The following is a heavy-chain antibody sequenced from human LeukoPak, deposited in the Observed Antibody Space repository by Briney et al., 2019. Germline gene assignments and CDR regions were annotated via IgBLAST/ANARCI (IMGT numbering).Heavy chain of an antibody. CDR1: GFTFSYCA. D-gene: IGHD4-11*01. V-gene: IGHV3-23*01. J-gene: IGHJ4*02. CDR3: AKVSRTTENFDN. Sequence: PGGSLRLSCAASGFTFSYCAMNWVRQAPGKGLEWVSAISDSGSGGITLYADSVKGRFTISRDNSKNTLYLQMDSLRAEDTAVYYCAKVSRTTENFDNCGQGTLVTVSS. CDR2: ISDSGSGGIT.